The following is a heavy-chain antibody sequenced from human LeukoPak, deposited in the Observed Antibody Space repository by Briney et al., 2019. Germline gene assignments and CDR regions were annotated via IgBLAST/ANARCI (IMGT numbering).Heavy chain of an antibody. J-gene: IGHJ3*02. CDR1: GFTFSSYG. D-gene: IGHD4-17*01. CDR2: IRYDGSNK. CDR3: ARSHYGDYVLDAFDI. V-gene: IGHV3-30*02. Sequence: GGSLRLSCAASGFTFSSYGMHWVRQAPGKGLEWVAFIRYDGSNKYYADSVKGRFTISRDNSKNTLYLQMNSLRAEDTAVYYCARSHYGDYVLDAFDIWGQGTMVTVSS.